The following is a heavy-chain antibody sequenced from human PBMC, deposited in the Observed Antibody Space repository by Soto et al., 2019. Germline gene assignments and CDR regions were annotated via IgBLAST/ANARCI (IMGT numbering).Heavy chain of an antibody. J-gene: IGHJ4*02. V-gene: IGHV4-59*01. D-gene: IGHD2-15*01. CDR2: IFYSGSA. Sequence: PSETLSLTCTVSCGSISSYCCSWIRQPPGKGLEWIGYIFYSGSANYNPSLKSRVTISVDTSKNQFSLKLNSVTAADTAVYYCARGGSGGSSAYFDYWGQGTLVTVSP. CDR3: ARGGSGGSSAYFDY. CDR1: CGSISSYC.